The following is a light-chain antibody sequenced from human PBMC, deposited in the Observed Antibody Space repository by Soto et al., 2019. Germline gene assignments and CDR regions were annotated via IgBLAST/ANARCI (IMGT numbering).Light chain of an antibody. CDR3: QQYNNWPPGT. Sequence: EIVMTQSPATLSVSPGERATLSCRASQSVSSNLAWYQQKPGQAPKLLIYGASTMATGIPARFSGSGSGTEFTLTISSLQYEDVSVYYCQQYNNWPPGTFGPGTKVDIK. CDR1: QSVSSN. V-gene: IGKV3-15*01. J-gene: IGKJ3*01. CDR2: GAS.